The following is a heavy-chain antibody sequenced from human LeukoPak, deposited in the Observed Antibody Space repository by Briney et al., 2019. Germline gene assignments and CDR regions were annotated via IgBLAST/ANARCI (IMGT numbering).Heavy chain of an antibody. V-gene: IGHV4-39*07. Sequence: SETLSLTCTVSGGSISRSSYYWGWIRQPPGKGLEWIGNIFYSGSPYYNPSLKSRVTISVDTSKNQFSLKVTSVTAADTAVYYCARAGPGYYAWGNYENWFDPWGQGTLVTVSS. CDR2: IFYSGSP. D-gene: IGHD3-10*01. CDR3: ARAGPGYYAWGNYENWFDP. J-gene: IGHJ5*02. CDR1: GGSISRSSYY.